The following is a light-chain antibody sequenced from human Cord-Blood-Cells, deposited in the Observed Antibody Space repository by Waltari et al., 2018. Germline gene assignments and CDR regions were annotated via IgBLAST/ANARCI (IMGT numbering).Light chain of an antibody. V-gene: IGKV3-15*01. CDR1: QSVSSN. J-gene: IGKJ3*01. CDR2: GAS. Sequence: EIVMTQSPATLSVSPGERATLSCRASQSVSSNLAWDQEKPGQAPRLLIDGASTSATGIPARFSGSGSGTEFTLTISSLQSEDFAVYYCQQYNNWPPFTFGPGTKVDIK. CDR3: QQYNNWPPFT.